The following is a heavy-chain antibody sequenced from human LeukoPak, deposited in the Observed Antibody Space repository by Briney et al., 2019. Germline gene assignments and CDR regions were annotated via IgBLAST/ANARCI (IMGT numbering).Heavy chain of an antibody. D-gene: IGHD2/OR15-2a*01. CDR3: AKAYAPGIPAQNIVANGV. V-gene: IGHV3-23*01. CDR2: LTSSGGST. Sequence: GGSLRLSCAASGFTFSTYAMHWVRQAPGKGLEWVSALTSSGGSTYYADSVKGRFTISRDNSKNTLYLQMNSLRAEDTAVYYCAKAYAPGIPAQNIVANGVWGQGTLVTVSS. J-gene: IGHJ4*02. CDR1: GFTFSTYA.